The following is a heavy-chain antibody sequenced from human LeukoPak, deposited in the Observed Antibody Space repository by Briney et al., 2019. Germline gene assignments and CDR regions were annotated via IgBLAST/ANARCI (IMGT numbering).Heavy chain of an antibody. CDR2: ISTYNGDT. D-gene: IGHD1-1*01. CDR1: GGTFSSYA. J-gene: IGHJ3*02. V-gene: IGHV1-18*01. CDR3: ARLQLTYDAFDI. Sequence: ASVKVSCKASGGTFSSYAITWVRQAPGQGLEWMGWISTYNGDTNYAQKLQGRVTMTTDTSTSTAYMEVRSLRSDDTAVYYCARLQLTYDAFDIWGQGTMVTVSS.